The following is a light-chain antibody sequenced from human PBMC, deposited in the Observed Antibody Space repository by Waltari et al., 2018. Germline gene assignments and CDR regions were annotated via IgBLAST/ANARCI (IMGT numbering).Light chain of an antibody. Sequence: QSALTQPASVSGSPGQSITIPCTGSSSDVGGYNYVPWYQQYPNEPPQVIIFDVSNRPSGISNRFSGSKSGNTASLTISSLQAGDEADYYCSSYTSSALWVFGGGTKLTVL. V-gene: IGLV2-14*01. CDR3: SSYTSSALWV. J-gene: IGLJ3*02. CDR2: DVS. CDR1: SSDVGGYNY.